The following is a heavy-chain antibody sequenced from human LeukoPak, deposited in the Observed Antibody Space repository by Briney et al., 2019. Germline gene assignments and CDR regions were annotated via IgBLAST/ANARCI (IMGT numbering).Heavy chain of an antibody. CDR1: GGSISSYY. Sequence: PSETLSLTCTVSGGSISSYYCSWVRQPPPKGLEWIGYIYYSGSTNYNPSLKSRVTISVDTSENQFSLKLSSVTAADTAVYYCARASSGWLLGYFDYWGQGTLVTVSS. D-gene: IGHD6-19*01. CDR3: ARASSGWLLGYFDY. J-gene: IGHJ4*02. V-gene: IGHV4-59*01. CDR2: IYYSGST.